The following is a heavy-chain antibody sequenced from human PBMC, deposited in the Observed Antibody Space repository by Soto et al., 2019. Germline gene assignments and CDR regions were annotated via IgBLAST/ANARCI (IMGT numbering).Heavy chain of an antibody. CDR2: ISYDGSDK. D-gene: IGHD1-1*01. J-gene: IGHJ4*02. CDR3: VRDNVAPVVAAVQFDH. CDR1: GFPFTSYA. V-gene: IGHV3-30-3*01. Sequence: QVQLVESGGGLAQPGTSLTLSCAASGFPFTSYAMHWVRQAPGKGLAWVAVISYDGSDKTYADFVKGRFIISRDNSKDTVHLRMNSLRPEDTAIYYCVRDNVAPVVAAVQFDHWGQGNLVTVSS.